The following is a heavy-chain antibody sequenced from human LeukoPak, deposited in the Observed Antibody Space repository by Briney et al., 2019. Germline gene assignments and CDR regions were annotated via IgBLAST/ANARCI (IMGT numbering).Heavy chain of an antibody. J-gene: IGHJ4*02. CDR3: ATDLGYCTTTSCYSHDY. CDR1: GFTFSSYG. V-gene: IGHV3-30*02. D-gene: IGHD2-2*02. CDR2: LRFDGSSK. Sequence: GGSLRLSCAASGFTFSSYGMHWVRRAPGKGLEWLAFLRFDGSSKYYADSVKGRFTISRDNSKNTLYLQMNSLRPEDTAVYYCATDLGYCTTTSCYSHDYWGQGTLVTVSS.